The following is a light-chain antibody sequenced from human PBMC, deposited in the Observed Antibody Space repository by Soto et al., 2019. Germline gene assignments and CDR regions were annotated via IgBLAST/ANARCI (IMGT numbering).Light chain of an antibody. J-gene: IGLJ1*01. V-gene: IGLV2-23*02. Sequence: QSVLTQPASVSGSPGQSITISCTGTSSDFGSYNLVSWYQQHPGKAPKLMIFEVSKRPSGVSNRFSGSKSGNTVSLTISGLQAEDEADYYCCSYAGSSTPYAFGTGTKVTVL. CDR2: EVS. CDR3: CSYAGSSTPYA. CDR1: SSDFGSYNL.